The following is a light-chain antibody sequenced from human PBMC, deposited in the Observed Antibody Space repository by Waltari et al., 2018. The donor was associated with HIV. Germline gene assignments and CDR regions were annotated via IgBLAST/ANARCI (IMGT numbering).Light chain of an antibody. CDR1: SSNIGKSS. V-gene: IGLV1-51*01. CDR2: DNA. Sequence: QSVLTQPPSASAAPGQKVTISCSGGSSNIGKSSVSWYQQLPGTAPKLLIYDNAKRPSGIPDRFSGSKSGTSATLGITGLQTGDAADYYCGTWDSRLRAGVFGGGTKLTVL. CDR3: GTWDSRLRAGV. J-gene: IGLJ2*01.